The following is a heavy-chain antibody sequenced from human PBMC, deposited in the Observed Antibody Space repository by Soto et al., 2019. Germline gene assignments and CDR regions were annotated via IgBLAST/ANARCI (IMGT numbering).Heavy chain of an antibody. V-gene: IGHV4-39*02. J-gene: IGHJ5*02. D-gene: IGHD6-19*01. CDR1: GASITSNSY. CDR2: IYYTEGT. CDR3: ARDLVIAVASGLDP. Sequence: PSETLSLTCTVSGASITSNSYWAWMRQPPGKGLEWIGSIYYTEGTSSNPSLRSRVTMSVDTSNNQFSLRLSSVTAADTAVYYCARDLVIAVASGLDPWGQGTLVTVSS.